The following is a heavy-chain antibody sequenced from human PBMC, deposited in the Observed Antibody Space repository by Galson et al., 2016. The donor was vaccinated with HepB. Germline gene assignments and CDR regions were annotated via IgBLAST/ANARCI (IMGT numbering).Heavy chain of an antibody. CDR2: ISTSDSYT. V-gene: IGHV3-11*06. CDR3: ARTTAAASWYYFDY. Sequence: SLRLSCAASGFNFSDYFMSWIRQAPGKGLEWVSYISTSDSYTKYGDSLRGRSTISRDNAKNSVYLQIDSLRAEDTAVYYCARTTAAASWYYFDYWGQGTLVTVSS. CDR1: GFNFSDYF. J-gene: IGHJ4*02. D-gene: IGHD6-13*01.